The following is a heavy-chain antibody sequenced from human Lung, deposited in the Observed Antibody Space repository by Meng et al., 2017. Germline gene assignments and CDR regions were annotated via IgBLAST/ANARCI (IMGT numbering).Heavy chain of an antibody. CDR3: AKYSYGLGDYLDY. CDR1: GFSFSSYA. Sequence: VQWVGAGGRLCQPGGSLRLSCAASGFSFSSYAMSWVRHAPGKGLEWVSALSGGGFTTYYADSVKGRFAISRHNSKNTLYLQMNSLRAEDTALYYCAKYSYGLGDYLDYWGQGALVTVSS. J-gene: IGHJ4*02. CDR2: LSGGGFTT. D-gene: IGHD3-10*01. V-gene: IGHV3-23*04.